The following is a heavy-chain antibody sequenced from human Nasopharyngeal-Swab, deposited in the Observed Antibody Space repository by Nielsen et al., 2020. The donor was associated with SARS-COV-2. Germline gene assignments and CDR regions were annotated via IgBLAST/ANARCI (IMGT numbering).Heavy chain of an antibody. CDR1: GFTFSNYE. D-gene: IGHD2-8*02. Sequence: GGSLRLCCAASGFTFSNYEMNWVRQAPGKGLEWVSYIGGGGSPIYYADSVKGRFTISRDNAEKSLYLKMSSLSAEDTAVYYCVRASRAWSWGQGTLLTVSS. J-gene: IGHJ5*02. CDR3: VRASRAWS. V-gene: IGHV3-48*03. CDR2: IGGGGSPI.